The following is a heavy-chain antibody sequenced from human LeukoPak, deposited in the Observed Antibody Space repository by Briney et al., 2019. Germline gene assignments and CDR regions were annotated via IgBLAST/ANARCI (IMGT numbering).Heavy chain of an antibody. CDR2: ISDSGGST. V-gene: IGHV3-23*01. J-gene: IGHJ4*02. D-gene: IGHD3-16*01. CDR1: GFTFTSYA. Sequence: GGSLRLSCVVSGFTFTSYAMSWVRQAPGKGLEWVLVISDSGGSTYYADSVKGRFTISRDNSKNTLCLQMNSLRAEDTAVYYCAKGLNYGGILDYWGQGTLVTVSS. CDR3: AKGLNYGGILDY.